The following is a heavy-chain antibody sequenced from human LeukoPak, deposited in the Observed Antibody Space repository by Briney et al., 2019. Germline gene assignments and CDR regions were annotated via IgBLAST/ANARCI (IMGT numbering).Heavy chain of an antibody. V-gene: IGHV3-30*03. CDR3: ASYYGSGSYYGGALDY. CDR1: GFTFSRYG. J-gene: IGHJ4*02. Sequence: GGSLRLSCAASGFTFSRYGMNWVRQAPGKGLEWVALISYDGSNKYYADSVKGRFTISRDDSKNTLYLQMNSLRAEGTAVYYCASYYGSGSYYGGALDYWGQGTLVTVSS. CDR2: ISYDGSNK. D-gene: IGHD3-10*01.